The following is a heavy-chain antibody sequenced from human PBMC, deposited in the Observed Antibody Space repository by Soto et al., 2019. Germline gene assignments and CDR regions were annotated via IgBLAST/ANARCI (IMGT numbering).Heavy chain of an antibody. CDR3: ARADSNLYYYYGMDV. CDR2: IYHSGST. CDR1: GGSISSSNW. Sequence: SETLSLTCAVSGGSISSSNWWSWVRQPPGKGLEWIGEIYHSGSTNYNPSLKSRVTISVDKSKNQFSLKLSSVTAADTAVYYCARADSNLYYYYGMDVWGQGTTVTVSS. V-gene: IGHV4-4*02. D-gene: IGHD4-4*01. J-gene: IGHJ6*02.